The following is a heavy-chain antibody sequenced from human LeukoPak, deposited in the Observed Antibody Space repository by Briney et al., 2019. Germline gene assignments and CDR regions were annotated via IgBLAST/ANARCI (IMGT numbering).Heavy chain of an antibody. V-gene: IGHV3-30*18. CDR1: GFTFSSYG. Sequence: GSLRLSCAASGFTFSSYGMHWVRQAPGKGLEWVAVTSYDGSNKYYADSVKGRFTISRDNSKNTLYLQMNSLRAEDTAVYYCAKAGIYDSSGYADYWGQGTLVTVSS. J-gene: IGHJ4*02. CDR2: TSYDGSNK. CDR3: AKAGIYDSSGYADY. D-gene: IGHD3-22*01.